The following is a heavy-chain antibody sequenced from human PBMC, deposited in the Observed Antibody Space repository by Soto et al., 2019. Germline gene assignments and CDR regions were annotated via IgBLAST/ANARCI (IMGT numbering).Heavy chain of an antibody. Sequence: GGSLRLSCAASGFTFSSYGMHWVRQAPGKGLEWVAVIWFDGSTNNYTDSVQGRFTISIDNSKNKLYLQMNSLTAEDTAVYYCARDRNGDYRAVGDYWGQGTLVTVSS. CDR2: IWFDGSTN. J-gene: IGHJ4*02. D-gene: IGHD4-17*01. V-gene: IGHV3-33*01. CDR3: ARDRNGDYRAVGDY. CDR1: GFTFSSYG.